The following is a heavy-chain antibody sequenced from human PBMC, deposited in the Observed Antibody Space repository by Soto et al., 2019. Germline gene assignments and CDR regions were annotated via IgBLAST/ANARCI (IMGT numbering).Heavy chain of an antibody. V-gene: IGHV3-48*01. Sequence: GGSLRLSCAASGFTFSSYSMNWVRQAPGKGLEWVSYISSSSSTIYYADSVKCRFTISRDNAKNSLYLQMNSLRAEDTAVYYCAKVGGSCYSTCYAFDIWGQGTMVTVSS. J-gene: IGHJ3*02. CDR2: ISSSSSTI. CDR3: AKVGGSCYSTCYAFDI. CDR1: GFTFSSYS. D-gene: IGHD2-15*01.